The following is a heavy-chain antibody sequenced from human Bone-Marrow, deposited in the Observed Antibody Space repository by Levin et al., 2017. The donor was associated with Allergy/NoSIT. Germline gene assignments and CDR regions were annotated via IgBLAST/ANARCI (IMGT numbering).Heavy chain of an antibody. CDR1: GFTFSNDW. J-gene: IGHJ4*02. CDR2: IKSDGSIT. V-gene: IGHV3-74*01. CDR3: ARGRIDHGVLDY. D-gene: IGHD4-17*01. Sequence: GGSLRLSCAASGFTFSNDWMHWVRQAPGKGLVWVSRIKSDGSITTYADSVKGRFTISRDNAKNTLYLQMNSLRADDTAVYYCARGRIDHGVLDYWCQGALLAVSS.